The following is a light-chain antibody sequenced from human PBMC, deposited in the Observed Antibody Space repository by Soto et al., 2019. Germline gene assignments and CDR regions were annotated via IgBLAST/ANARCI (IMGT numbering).Light chain of an antibody. Sequence: EVVMTQSPATLSVSPGKRATLSCMASQSVTSNYLAWYQQKPGQTPRLLIYATSSRATGIPDRFSGSGSGTYFTLTIIRLEPEDFAVYYCQQYGRSGTFGQGTKVDIK. V-gene: IGKV3-20*01. CDR2: ATS. J-gene: IGKJ1*01. CDR1: QSVTSNY. CDR3: QQYGRSGT.